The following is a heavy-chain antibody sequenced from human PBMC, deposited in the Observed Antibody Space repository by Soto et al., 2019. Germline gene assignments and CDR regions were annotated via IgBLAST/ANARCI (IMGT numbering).Heavy chain of an antibody. D-gene: IGHD3-10*01. V-gene: IGHV4-31*03. CDR1: GGSISSGGYY. CDR3: AREEQLLWFGELSPGAFDI. Sequence: SETLSLTCTVSGGSISSGGYYWSWIRQHPGKGLEWIGYIYYSGSTYYNPSLKSRVTISVDTSKNQFSLKLSSVTAADTAVFYCAREEQLLWFGELSPGAFDIWGQGTMVTVSS. J-gene: IGHJ3*02. CDR2: IYYSGST.